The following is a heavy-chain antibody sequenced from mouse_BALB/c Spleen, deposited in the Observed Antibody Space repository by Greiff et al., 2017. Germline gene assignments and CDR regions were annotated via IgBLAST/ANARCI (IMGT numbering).Heavy chain of an antibody. CDR3: AKEYGKGNFDY. J-gene: IGHJ2*01. V-gene: IGHV1-63*02. Sequence: VQLQQSGAELVRPGTSVKISCKASGYTFTNYWLGWVKQRPGHGLEWIGDIYPGGGYTNYNEKFKGKATLTADTSSSTAYMQLSSLTSEDSAVYFCAKEYGKGNFDYWGQGTTLTVSS. CDR1: GYTFTNYW. D-gene: IGHD2-10*02. CDR2: IYPGGGYT.